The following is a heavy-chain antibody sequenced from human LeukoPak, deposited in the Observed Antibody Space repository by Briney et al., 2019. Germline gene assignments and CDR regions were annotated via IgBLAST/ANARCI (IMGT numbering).Heavy chain of an antibody. D-gene: IGHD3-3*01. CDR3: ASPNDFWSGYFDY. J-gene: IGHJ4*02. CDR1: GFTFSSYS. CDR2: ISSSSSYI. V-gene: IGHV3-21*01. Sequence: GGSLRLSCAASGFTFSSYSMNWVRQAPGKGLEWVSSISSSSSYIYYADSVKGRFTISRDNAKNSLYLQMNSLRAEDTAVYYCASPNDFWSGYFDYWGQGTLVTVSS.